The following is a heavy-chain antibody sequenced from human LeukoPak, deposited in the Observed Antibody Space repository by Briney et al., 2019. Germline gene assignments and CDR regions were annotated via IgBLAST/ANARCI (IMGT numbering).Heavy chain of an antibody. V-gene: IGHV1-18*01. J-gene: IGHJ6*03. CDR1: GYTFTSYG. D-gene: IGHD3-22*01. Sequence: ASVKVSCKASGYTFTSYGISWVRQAPGQGLEWMGWISAYNGNTNYAQKLQGRVTMTTDTSTSTAYMELRSLRSDDTAVYYCARDSYYDSSGYYYYYYYYMDVWGKGTTVTVSS. CDR3: ARDSYYDSSGYYYYYYYYMDV. CDR2: ISAYNGNT.